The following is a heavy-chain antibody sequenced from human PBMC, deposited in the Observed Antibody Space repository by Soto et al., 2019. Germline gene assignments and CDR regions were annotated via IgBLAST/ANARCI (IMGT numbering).Heavy chain of an antibody. V-gene: IGHV3-33*01. CDR2: IWYDGSNK. J-gene: IGHJ6*02. Sequence: GGSLRLSCAASGFTFSSYGMHWVRQAPGKGLEWVAVIWYDGSNKYYADSVKGRFTISRDNSKNTLYLQMNSLRAEDTAVYYCARDYDIVNGYHPKAYGMDVWGQVTTGTVSS. D-gene: IGHD3-9*01. CDR1: GFTFSSYG. CDR3: ARDYDIVNGYHPKAYGMDV.